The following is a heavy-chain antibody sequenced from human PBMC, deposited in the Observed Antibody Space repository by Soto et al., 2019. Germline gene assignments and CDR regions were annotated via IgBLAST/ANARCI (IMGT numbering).Heavy chain of an antibody. CDR3: AMVNEDIVVVPAAMGYYYYMDV. V-gene: IGHV1-18*01. D-gene: IGHD2-2*01. Sequence: ASVKVACKASGYTFTIYGISWVLQAPGEGLERMGWISAYNGNTNYAQKLQGRVTMTTDTSTSTAYMELRSLRSDDTAVYYCAMVNEDIVVVPAAMGYYYYMDVWGKGTTVTVS. CDR2: ISAYNGNT. J-gene: IGHJ6*03. CDR1: GYTFTIYG.